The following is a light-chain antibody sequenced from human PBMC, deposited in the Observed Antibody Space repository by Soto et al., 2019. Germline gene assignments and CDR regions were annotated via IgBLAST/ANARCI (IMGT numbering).Light chain of an antibody. V-gene: IGLV2-18*02. CDR3: NSYSSGTTWV. CDR2: EVS. J-gene: IGLJ3*02. CDR1: SSDVGSYNR. Sequence: QSALTQPPSVSGSPGQSVTISCTGTSSDVGSYNRVSWYQQPPGTAPKLIIYEVSNRPSGVPDRFTGSKSGNTTSLTISGLRAEDEADYYCNSYSSGTTWVFGGGTKVTVL.